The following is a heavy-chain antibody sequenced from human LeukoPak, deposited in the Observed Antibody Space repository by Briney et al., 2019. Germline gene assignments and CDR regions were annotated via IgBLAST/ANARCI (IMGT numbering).Heavy chain of an antibody. V-gene: IGHV3-48*01. D-gene: IGHD2-15*01. Sequence: PGGSLRLSRAASGFTFSSYIMNWVRQAPGKGLEWVSYISSSSSTIYYADSVKGRFTISRDNAKNSLYLQMNSLRAEDTAVYYCARDDQVVVAATGFDYWGQGTLVTVSS. CDR3: ARDDQVVVAATGFDY. CDR1: GFTFSSYI. J-gene: IGHJ4*02. CDR2: ISSSSSTI.